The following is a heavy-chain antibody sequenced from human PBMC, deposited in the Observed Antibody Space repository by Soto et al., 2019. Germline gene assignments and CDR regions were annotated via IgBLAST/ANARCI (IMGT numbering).Heavy chain of an antibody. CDR3: ARDPGNDFWSGYSSCDYSYYGMDV. D-gene: IGHD3-3*01. J-gene: IGHJ6*02. Sequence: GSLRLSCAASGFTFSSHAMYWVRQAPGKGLEWVAVISYDGSNKYYADSVKGRFTISRDNSNNTLYLQMNSLRAEDTAVYYCARDPGNDFWSGYSSCDYSYYGMDVWGQGTTVTISS. CDR1: GFTFSSHA. CDR2: ISYDGSNK. V-gene: IGHV3-30-3*01.